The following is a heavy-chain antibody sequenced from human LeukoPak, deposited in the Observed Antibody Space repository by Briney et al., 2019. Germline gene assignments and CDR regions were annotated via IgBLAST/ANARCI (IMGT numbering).Heavy chain of an antibody. J-gene: IGHJ3*02. Sequence: GGSLRLSCAASGFTFNNAWMNWVRLAPGKGLEGVGRIRSKTDYGTTDYAAPVKGRFTVSRDDSIHTLYLQMHSLKTEDTAVYYCTTRELRYYGSGTYPVAFDIWGQGTMVTVSS. CDR2: IRSKTDYGTT. V-gene: IGHV3-15*01. CDR3: TTRELRYYGSGTYPVAFDI. D-gene: IGHD3-10*01. CDR1: GFTFNNAW.